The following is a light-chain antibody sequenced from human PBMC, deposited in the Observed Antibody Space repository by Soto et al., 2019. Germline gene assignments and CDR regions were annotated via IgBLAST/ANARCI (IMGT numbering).Light chain of an antibody. CDR2: DAS. J-gene: IGKJ4*01. Sequence: EIVLPQSTGTLSLSLRQRATLSGRATRTVRNNYLAWYQQKPGQAPRLLIYDASSRATGIPDRFSGGGSGTHFTLTISRLQPEDFAVYYCQPFSSYPLTFGGGTKVDI. CDR1: RTVRNNY. V-gene: IGKV3-20*01. CDR3: QPFSSYPLT.